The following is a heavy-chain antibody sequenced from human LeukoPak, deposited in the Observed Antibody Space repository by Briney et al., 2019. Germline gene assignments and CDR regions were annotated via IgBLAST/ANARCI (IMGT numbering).Heavy chain of an antibody. CDR3: ARFTVGAPGAFDI. V-gene: IGHV4-30-4*01. CDR1: GGSLSSGDYY. CDR2: IYYSGST. Sequence: SQTLSLTCTVSGGSLSSGDYYWSWIRQPPGTGLEWIGYIYYSGSTYYNPSLKSRVTISVDTSKNQFSLKLSSVTAADTAVYYCARFTVGAPGAFDIWGQGTMVTVSS. D-gene: IGHD1-26*01. J-gene: IGHJ3*02.